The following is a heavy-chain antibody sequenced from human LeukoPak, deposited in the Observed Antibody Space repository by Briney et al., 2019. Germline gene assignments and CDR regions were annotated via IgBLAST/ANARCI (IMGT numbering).Heavy chain of an antibody. CDR3: AKRSYSSSSDLYYNYMDV. Sequence: GGSLRLSCGASGFTFSTYGMTWVRQAPGKGLGWVSGMSDSGTNTYYADSVKGRFTISRDNSKNTMYLQMNSLRAEDTAVYYCAKRSYSSSSDLYYNYMDVWGKGTTVTVSS. CDR2: MSDSGTNT. V-gene: IGHV3-23*01. J-gene: IGHJ6*03. D-gene: IGHD6-6*01. CDR1: GFTFSTYG.